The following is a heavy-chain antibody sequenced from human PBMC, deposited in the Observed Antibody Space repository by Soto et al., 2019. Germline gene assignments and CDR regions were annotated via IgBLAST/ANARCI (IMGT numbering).Heavy chain of an antibody. V-gene: IGHV1-24*01. CDR3: ATRLYCSRGSCYPATNWFDP. CDR1: GYTLTELS. CDR2: FDPEDGET. J-gene: IGHJ5*02. D-gene: IGHD2-15*01. Sequence: ASVKVSCKVSGYTLTELSMHWVRQAPGKGLEWMGGFDPEDGETIYAQKFQGRVTMTEDTSTDTAYMELSSLRSEDTAVYYCATRLYCSRGSCYPATNWFDPWGQGTLVTVSS.